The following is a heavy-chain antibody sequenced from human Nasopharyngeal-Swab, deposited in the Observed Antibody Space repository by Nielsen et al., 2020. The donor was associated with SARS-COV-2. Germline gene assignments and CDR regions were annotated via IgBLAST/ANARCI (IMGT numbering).Heavy chain of an antibody. Sequence: GESLKISCAASGFTFSDYYMSWIRQAPGKGLEWVSYISSSSSYTNYADSVKGRFTISRVNAKNSLYLQMNSLRAEDTAVYYCARRVVVRGMDVWGQGTTVTVSS. CDR3: ARRVVVRGMDV. J-gene: IGHJ6*02. CDR2: ISSSSSYT. D-gene: IGHD2-2*01. CDR1: GFTFSDYY. V-gene: IGHV3-11*03.